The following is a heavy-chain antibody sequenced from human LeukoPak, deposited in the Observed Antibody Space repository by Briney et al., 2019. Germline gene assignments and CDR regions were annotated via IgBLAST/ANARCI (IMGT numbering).Heavy chain of an antibody. CDR2: VNLQGST. CDR3: AREGGPYRPLDY. J-gene: IGHJ4*02. Sequence: SETLSLTCGVSVGSINSGNWWTWVRQPPGKGLEWIGEVNLQGSTNYNPSLMRRVAISVDTSANHVSLQLTSVTAADTAVYYCAREGGPYRPLDYSGQGTLVTVSS. V-gene: IGHV4-4*02. CDR1: VGSINSGNW.